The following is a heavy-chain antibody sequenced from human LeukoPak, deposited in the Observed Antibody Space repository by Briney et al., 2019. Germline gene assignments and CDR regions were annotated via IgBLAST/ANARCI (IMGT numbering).Heavy chain of an antibody. CDR2: ISGSGGST. D-gene: IGHD3-22*01. Sequence: PGGSLRLSCAASGFTFSSYAMSWVLQAPGKGLEWVSAISGSGGSTYYADSVKGRFTISRDNSKNTLYLQLNSLRAEDTAVYYCAKYPGVVVPFDYWGQGTLVTVSS. J-gene: IGHJ4*02. V-gene: IGHV3-23*01. CDR1: GFTFSSYA. CDR3: AKYPGVVVPFDY.